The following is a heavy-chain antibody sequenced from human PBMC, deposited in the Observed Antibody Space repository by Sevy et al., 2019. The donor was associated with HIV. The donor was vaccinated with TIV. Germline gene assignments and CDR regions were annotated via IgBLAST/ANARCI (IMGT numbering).Heavy chain of an antibody. CDR2: IYYTGST. CDR3: ARAPPVRSGDDSLNWFDP. CDR1: GGSISAYY. J-gene: IGHJ5*02. Sequence: SETLSLTCTVFGGSISAYYWSWIRQPPGKGLEYIGYIYYTGSTNYNPSLKSRVTISVETSKNQCSPRLTSVTAADTAIYFCARAPPVRSGDDSLNWFDPWGQGTLVTVSS. V-gene: IGHV4-59*01. D-gene: IGHD5-12*01.